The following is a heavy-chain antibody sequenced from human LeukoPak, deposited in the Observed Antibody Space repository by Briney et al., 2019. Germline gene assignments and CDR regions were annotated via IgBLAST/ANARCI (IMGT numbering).Heavy chain of an antibody. V-gene: IGHV4-59*01. CDR1: GGSISSYY. J-gene: IGHJ3*02. CDR2: IYYSGST. D-gene: IGHD3-10*01. Sequence: SETPSLTCTASGGSISSYYWSRIRQPPGKGLKWIGYIYYSGSTNYNPSLKSRVTISVDTSKNQFSLRLNSVTAADTAVYYCAREGTMVRGLAFDIWGQGTMVTVSS. CDR3: AREGTMVRGLAFDI.